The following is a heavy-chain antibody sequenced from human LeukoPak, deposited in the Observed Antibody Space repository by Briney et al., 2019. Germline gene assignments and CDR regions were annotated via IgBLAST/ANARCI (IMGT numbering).Heavy chain of an antibody. J-gene: IGHJ4*02. Sequence: GGSLRLSCAASGFNINTYWMSWVRQAPGTGLEWVANIKQDGSEIYYVKSVKDRFTISRDNAKNSLYLQMSGLRAEDTAVYYCARVKRYNYAHGTDYWGQGTLVTVS. CDR1: GFNINTYW. CDR2: IKQDGSEI. CDR3: ARVKRYNYAHGTDY. D-gene: IGHD5-18*01. V-gene: IGHV3-7*04.